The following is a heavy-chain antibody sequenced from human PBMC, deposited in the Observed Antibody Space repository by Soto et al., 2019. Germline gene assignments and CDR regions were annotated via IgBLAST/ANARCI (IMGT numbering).Heavy chain of an antibody. CDR3: ARGLHCSGGNCPGGPWFDP. CDR2: IYHSGST. Sequence: SETLSLTCAVSGGSISSGGYSWSWVRQPPGKGLEWIGYIYHSGSTYYNPSLKSRFIISRDNSKNTLHLQMNNLRAEDTALYFCARGLHCSGGNCPGGPWFDPWGQGTLVTVSS. CDR1: GGSISSGGYS. D-gene: IGHD2-15*01. J-gene: IGHJ5*02. V-gene: IGHV4-30-2*01.